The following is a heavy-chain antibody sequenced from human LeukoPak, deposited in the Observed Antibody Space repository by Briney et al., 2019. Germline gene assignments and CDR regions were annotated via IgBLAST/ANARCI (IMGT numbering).Heavy chain of an antibody. Sequence: GGSLRLSCAASGFTFDDYAMHWVRQAPGKGLEWVSGISWNSGSIGYADSVKGRFTISRDNAKNSLYLQMNSLRAEDTAVYYCARDGYSYGGTGMSVDYWGQGTLVTVSS. V-gene: IGHV3-9*01. CDR2: ISWNSGSI. J-gene: IGHJ4*02. CDR1: GFTFDDYA. D-gene: IGHD5-18*01. CDR3: ARDGYSYGGTGMSVDY.